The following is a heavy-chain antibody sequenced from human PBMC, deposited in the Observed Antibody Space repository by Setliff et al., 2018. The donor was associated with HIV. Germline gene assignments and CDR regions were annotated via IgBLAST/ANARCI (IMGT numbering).Heavy chain of an antibody. CDR1: GGSISSSSYY. Sequence: LSLNCTVSGGSISSSSYYWGWIRHPPGKGLEWIGSIYYSGSTYYNPSLKSRVTISVDTSKNQFSLKLSSVTAADTAVYYCARPADCSSTSCYLWYFDLWGRGTLATVSS. J-gene: IGHJ2*01. CDR2: IYYSGST. CDR3: ARPADCSSTSCYLWYFDL. D-gene: IGHD2-2*01. V-gene: IGHV4-39*01.